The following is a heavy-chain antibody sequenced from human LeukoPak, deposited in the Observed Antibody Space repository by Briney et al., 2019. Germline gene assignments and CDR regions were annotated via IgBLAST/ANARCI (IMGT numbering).Heavy chain of an antibody. CDR2: IRSKVNNYAK. V-gene: IGHV3-73*01. J-gene: IGHJ4*02. CDR3: TTESRTPAPDY. CDR1: GFTFSDYT. Sequence: PGGSLTLSCAASGFTFSDYTIHWVRQASGKGLEWVGRIRSKVNNYAKAYAASVQCTCTGSRDDSTNTASLQMHSMKTEDTAGYYCTTESRTPAPDYWGPGTLVTVSS.